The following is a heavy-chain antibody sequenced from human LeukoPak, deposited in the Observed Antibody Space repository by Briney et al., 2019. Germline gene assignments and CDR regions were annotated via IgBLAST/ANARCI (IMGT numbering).Heavy chain of an antibody. D-gene: IGHD3-10*01. CDR2: ISGSGSTI. J-gene: IGHJ3*02. CDR3: ASGSGSI. CDR1: GFTVSSNY. Sequence: TGGSLRLSCAASGFTVSSNYMSWVRQAPGKGLEWVSYISGSGSTIYYADSVKGRFTISRDNAKNSLSLQMNSLRAEDTAVYYCASGSGSIWGQGTMVTASS. V-gene: IGHV3-11*04.